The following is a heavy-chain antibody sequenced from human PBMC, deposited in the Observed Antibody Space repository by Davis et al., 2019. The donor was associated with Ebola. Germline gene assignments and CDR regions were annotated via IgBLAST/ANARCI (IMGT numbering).Heavy chain of an antibody. D-gene: IGHD3-16*01. J-gene: IGHJ4*02. CDR2: ISGSGGST. CDR3: ARGSSAKWYRGDFDY. Sequence: GESLKISCVVSGFTFSTYAMSWVRQAPGKGLEWVSAISGSGGSTYYAGSVKGRFTISRDNAKNTLYLQMNSLRAEDTAVYYCARGSSAKWYRGDFDYWGQGTLVTVSS. V-gene: IGHV3-23*01. CDR1: GFTFSTYA.